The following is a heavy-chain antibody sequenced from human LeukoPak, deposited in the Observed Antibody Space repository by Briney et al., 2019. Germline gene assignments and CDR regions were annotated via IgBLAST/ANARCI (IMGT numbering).Heavy chain of an antibody. CDR1: GYSFTDYY. J-gene: IGHJ4*02. CDR3: AREGQQLVLRAYYFDY. D-gene: IGHD6-13*01. V-gene: IGHV1-2*02. CDR2: INPNSGGT. Sequence: ASVKVSCKASGYSFTDYYIHWVRQAPGQGLEWMGWINPNSGGTNYAQKFQGRVTMTRDTSISTAYMELSRLRSDDTAVYYCAREGQQLVLRAYYFDYWGQGTLVTVSS.